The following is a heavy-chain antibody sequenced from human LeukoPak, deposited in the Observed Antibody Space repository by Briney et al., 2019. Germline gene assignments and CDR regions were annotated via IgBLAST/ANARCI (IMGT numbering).Heavy chain of an antibody. CDR3: AREIHTRESRSLGATGALDP. V-gene: IGHV4-31*03. D-gene: IGHD3-10*01. CDR1: GGPINSGGAS. J-gene: IGHJ5*02. CDR2: IYFSGGT. Sequence: SETLSLTCSVSGGPINSGGASWAWIRQHPVKGLEWVGNIYFSGGTGYNPSPESRVTISVDTSQNQLSLNLKSVTVADTAVYYCAREIHTRESRSLGATGALDPWGQGILVTVSS.